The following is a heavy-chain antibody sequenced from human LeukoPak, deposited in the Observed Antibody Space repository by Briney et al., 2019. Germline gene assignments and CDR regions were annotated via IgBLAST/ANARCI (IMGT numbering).Heavy chain of an antibody. CDR3: ARADLSLTAAGILEY. CDR2: ISRSAAT. J-gene: IGHJ4*02. D-gene: IGHD6-13*01. CDR1: GFSFSNYA. Sequence: GGSLRLSCAASGFSFSNYAINWVRRTPGKGLEWLSGISRSAATYYADSVKGRFTISRDNSKNTLYLQMNNLRADDTALYYCARADLSLTAAGILEYWGQGTLVTVSS. V-gene: IGHV3-23*01.